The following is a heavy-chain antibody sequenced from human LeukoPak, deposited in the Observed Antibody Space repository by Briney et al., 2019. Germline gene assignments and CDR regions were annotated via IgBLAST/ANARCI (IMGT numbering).Heavy chain of an antibody. V-gene: IGHV1-69*05. CDR2: IIPIFGTA. J-gene: IGHJ6*03. CDR3: ARSPSTVRNRYYYYMDV. D-gene: IGHD4-11*01. CDR1: GGTFSSYA. Sequence: ASVKVSCKASGGTFSSYAISWVRQAPGQGLGWMGGIIPIFGTANYAQKFQGRVTITTDESTSTAYMELSSLRSEDTAVYYCARSPSTVRNRYYYYMDVWGKGTTVTVSS.